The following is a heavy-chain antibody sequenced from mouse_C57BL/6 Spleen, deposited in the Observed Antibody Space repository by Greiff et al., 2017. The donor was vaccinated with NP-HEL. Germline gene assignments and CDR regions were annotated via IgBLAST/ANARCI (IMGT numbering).Heavy chain of an antibody. Sequence: VQLQQSGAELVKPGASVKISCKASGYAFSSYWMNWVKQRPGKGLEWIGQIYPGDGDTNYNEKFKGKATLTADKSSSTAYMQLSSLTSEDSAVYFCARSITTVVAPYAMDYWGQGTSVTVSS. J-gene: IGHJ4*01. CDR1: GYAFSSYW. CDR2: IYPGDGDT. CDR3: ARSITTVVAPYAMDY. D-gene: IGHD1-1*01. V-gene: IGHV1-80*01.